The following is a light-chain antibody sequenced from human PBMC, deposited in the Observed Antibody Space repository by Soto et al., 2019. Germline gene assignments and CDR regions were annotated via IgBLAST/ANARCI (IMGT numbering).Light chain of an antibody. J-gene: IGLJ1*01. V-gene: IGLV2-14*01. CDR2: EVS. Sequence: QSVLTQPASVSGSPEQSNTISCTGTSSDVGGYNYVPWYQQHPGKAPKLMIYEVSNRPSRVSNRFSGSKSANTASLTISGLQAEDEADYYCSAYTRSSTSYVFGTGTKVTVL. CDR3: SAYTRSSTSYV. CDR1: SSDVGGYNY.